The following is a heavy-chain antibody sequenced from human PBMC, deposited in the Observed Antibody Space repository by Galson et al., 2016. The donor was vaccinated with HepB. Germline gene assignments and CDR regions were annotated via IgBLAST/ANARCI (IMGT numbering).Heavy chain of an antibody. Sequence: SLRLSCAASGFTFSTYTFNWVRQAPGKGLEWVAHISSSGTTKYYADSVKGRFTISRDNAKNSLYLQMNSLRTDDTAEYYCARDLRPRWELDYYNYGMDVWGQGTTVTVSS. CDR3: ARDLRPRWELDYYNYGMDV. CDR1: GFTFSTYT. J-gene: IGHJ6*02. D-gene: IGHD5-24*01. CDR2: ISSSGTTK. V-gene: IGHV3-48*01.